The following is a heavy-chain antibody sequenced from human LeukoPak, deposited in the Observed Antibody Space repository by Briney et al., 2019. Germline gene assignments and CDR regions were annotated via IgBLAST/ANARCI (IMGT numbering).Heavy chain of an antibody. CDR2: MRISGSTI. CDR1: GFTFIDYY. V-gene: IGHV3-11*01. J-gene: IGHJ4*02. D-gene: IGHD6-19*01. CDR3: ARDQPAVAGTFEY. Sequence: GGALRLSCASTGFTFIDYYLSWIRQAPGNGLEWDSYMRISGSTIYDADSEKGRFTISRDNAKNSLYLQMNSLRAEDTSVYYCARDQPAVAGTFEYWGQGTLVTVSS.